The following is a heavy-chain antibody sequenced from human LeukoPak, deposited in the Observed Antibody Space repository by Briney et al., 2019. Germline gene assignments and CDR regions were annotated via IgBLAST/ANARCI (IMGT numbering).Heavy chain of an antibody. CDR3: AKDYYYDSSGYPVYFDY. CDR1: GFSFSTYE. D-gene: IGHD3-22*01. Sequence: GGSLRLSCAASGFSFSTYEMNWVRQAPGKGLEWVSYISSSGSTIYYADSVKGRFTISRDNAKNSLYLQMNSLRAEDTALYYCAKDYYYDSSGYPVYFDYWGQGTLVTVSS. J-gene: IGHJ4*02. V-gene: IGHV3-48*03. CDR2: ISSSGSTI.